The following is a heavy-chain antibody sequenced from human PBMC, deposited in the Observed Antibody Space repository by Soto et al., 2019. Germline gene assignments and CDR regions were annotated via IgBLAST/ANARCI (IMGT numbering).Heavy chain of an antibody. J-gene: IGHJ4*02. V-gene: IGHV3-53*01. D-gene: IGHD6-13*01. CDR1: GFTVSNNY. Sequence: GGSLRLSCAASGFTVSNNYMRWVRQAPGKGLEWVSLIYSGGNTHYADSVKGRFTISRNNSKNTLFLQMNSLRGEDTAVYYCARDPPGIAVSGAGGWGQGTLATVSS. CDR3: ARDPPGIAVSGAGG. CDR2: IYSGGNT.